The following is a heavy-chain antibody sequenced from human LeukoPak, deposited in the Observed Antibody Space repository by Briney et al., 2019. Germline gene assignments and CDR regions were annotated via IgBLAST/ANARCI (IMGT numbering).Heavy chain of an antibody. J-gene: IGHJ3*02. D-gene: IGHD3-22*01. V-gene: IGHV1-24*01. CDR2: FDPEDGET. CDR3: ATDHDSSGKAPLDAFDI. Sequence: GASVKVSCKVSGYTLTELSMHWVRQAPGKGLEWMGGFDPEDGETIYAQKFQGRVTMTEDTSTDTAYMELSSLRSEDTAVYYCATDHDSSGKAPLDAFDIWGQGTMVTVSS. CDR1: GYTLTELS.